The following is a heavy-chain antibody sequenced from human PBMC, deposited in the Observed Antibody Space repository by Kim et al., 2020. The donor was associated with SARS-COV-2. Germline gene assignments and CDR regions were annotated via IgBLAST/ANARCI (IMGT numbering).Heavy chain of an antibody. CDR2: IKQDGSEK. CDR3: ARVAMVRGANFDY. V-gene: IGHV3-7*03. CDR1: GFTFSSYW. Sequence: GGSLRLSCAASGFTFSSYWMSWVRQAPGKGLEWVANIKQDGSEKYYVDSVKGRFTISRDNAKNSLYLQMNSLRAEDTAVYYCARVAMVRGANFDYWGQGTLVTVSS. D-gene: IGHD3-10*01. J-gene: IGHJ4*02.